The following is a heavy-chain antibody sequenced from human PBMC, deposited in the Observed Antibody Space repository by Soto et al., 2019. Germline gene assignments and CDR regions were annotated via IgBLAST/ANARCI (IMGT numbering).Heavy chain of an antibody. CDR3: ARENGGSWYFDV. CDR1: GGSVAGRGFY. D-gene: IGHD3-16*01. J-gene: IGHJ2*01. V-gene: IGHV4-30-4*08. Sequence: PSETLSLTCTVSGGSVAGRGFYWTWIRQSPGKGLEWIGYSSDTGSTHYNPSLSGRITVSVDTSKNQFSLRLTSVTATDTAVYYCARENGGSWYFDVWGRGTLVTVSS. CDR2: SSDTGST.